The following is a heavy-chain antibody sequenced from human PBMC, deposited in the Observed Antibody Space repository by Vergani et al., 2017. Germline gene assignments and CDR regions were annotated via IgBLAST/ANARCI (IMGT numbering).Heavy chain of an antibody. J-gene: IGHJ6*03. CDR1: GGSISSGDYY. D-gene: IGHD6-6*01. CDR2: INHSGGT. Sequence: QVQLQESGPGLVKPSQTLSLTCTVSGGSISSGDYYWSWIRQPPGKGLEWIGEINHSGGTNYNPSLKSRVTISADTSKNQFSLKLSSVTAADTAVYYCARWAPYSSSSGYYYYMDVWGKGTTVTVSS. V-gene: IGHV4-30-4*08. CDR3: ARWAPYSSSSGYYYYMDV.